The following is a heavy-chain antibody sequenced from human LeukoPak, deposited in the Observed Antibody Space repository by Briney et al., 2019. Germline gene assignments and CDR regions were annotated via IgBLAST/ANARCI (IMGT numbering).Heavy chain of an antibody. CDR1: GFTFSSYA. CDR3: AREMGIAANYYFDY. V-gene: IGHV4-34*01. CDR2: INHSGST. J-gene: IGHJ4*02. D-gene: IGHD6-13*01. Sequence: PGGSQRLSCAASGFTFSSYAMSWIRQPPGKGLEWIGEINHSGSTNYNPSLKSRVTISVDTSKNQFSLKLSSVTAADTAVYYCAREMGIAANYYFDYWGQGTLVTVSS.